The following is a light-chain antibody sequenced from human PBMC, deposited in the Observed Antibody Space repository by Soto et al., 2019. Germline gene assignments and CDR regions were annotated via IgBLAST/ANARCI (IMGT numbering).Light chain of an antibody. CDR3: SSYTTGGSYV. CDR1: SRDVGGYNS. CDR2: DVS. J-gene: IGLJ1*01. Sequence: QSALTQPASVSGSPGLSIAISCTGTSRDVGGYNSVSWYQQQPGKVPKLMIYDVSNRPSGVSNRFSGSKSGNTASLTISGLQAEDEGDYYCSSYTTGGSYVFGTVTKLTVL. V-gene: IGLV2-14*01.